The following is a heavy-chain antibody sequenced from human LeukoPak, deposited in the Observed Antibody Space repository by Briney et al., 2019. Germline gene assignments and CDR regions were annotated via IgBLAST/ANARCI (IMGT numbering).Heavy chain of an antibody. J-gene: IGHJ4*02. V-gene: IGHV3-21*01. CDR3: ARSVMSSWDQPLTNFAY. CDR2: ISGSSSYI. Sequence: GGSLRLSCAASGFTFSSYSMNWVRQAPGKGLEWVSSISGSSSYIYYADSVKGRFTISRDNAKNSLYLRMNSLRAEDTAVYYCARSVMSSWDQPLTNFAYWGQGTLVTVSS. CDR1: GFTFSSYS. D-gene: IGHD2-2*01.